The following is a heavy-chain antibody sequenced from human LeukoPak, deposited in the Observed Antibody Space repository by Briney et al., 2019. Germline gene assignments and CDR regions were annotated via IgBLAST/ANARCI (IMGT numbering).Heavy chain of an antibody. J-gene: IGHJ4*02. CDR1: GYTFTCYY. CDR3: ARTYSGYYESSGYPLRY. CDR2: TNPNSGGT. V-gene: IGHV1-2*06. D-gene: IGHD3-22*01. Sequence: GGSVNVSCKASGYTFTCYYMHRVGQAPGQEVEGMGRTNPNSGGTNYAQKFQGRGTMTRDTSISTAYMELSRLRSDDTAVYYCARTYSGYYESSGYPLRYWGQGTLVTVSS.